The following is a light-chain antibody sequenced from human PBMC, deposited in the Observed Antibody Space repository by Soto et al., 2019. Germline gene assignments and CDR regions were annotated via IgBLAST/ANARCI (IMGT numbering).Light chain of an antibody. CDR3: SSYTITSAPV. Sequence: QSALTQPASLFGSPGQSITISCTGTSSDIGGYNYVSWYQKHPGEAPKLVIYGVSNRPSGVSNRFSGSKFDNTASLTISGLQADDEADYNCSSYTITSAPVFGTGTKVTVL. V-gene: IGLV2-14*03. CDR1: SSDIGGYNY. CDR2: GVS. J-gene: IGLJ1*01.